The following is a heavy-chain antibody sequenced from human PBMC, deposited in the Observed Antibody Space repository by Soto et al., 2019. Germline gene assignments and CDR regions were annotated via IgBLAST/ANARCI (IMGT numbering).Heavy chain of an antibody. Sequence: QITWNESGPTQVNPRQTLTVSCTFSGFSLTTSGVGVGWIRQSPGKAPEWLALIYWDDDKRYSPSLKSRLTITKDTSKNQVVLIMADLDPADTATYYCAHRVLRTVFGLVTTTAIYFDFWGQGTPVAVSS. J-gene: IGHJ4*02. V-gene: IGHV2-5*02. CDR2: IYWDDDK. D-gene: IGHD3-3*01. CDR1: GFSLTTSGVG. CDR3: AHRVLRTVFGLVTTTAIYFDF.